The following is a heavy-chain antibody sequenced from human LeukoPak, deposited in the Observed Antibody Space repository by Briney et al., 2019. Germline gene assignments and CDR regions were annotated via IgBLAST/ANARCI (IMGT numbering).Heavy chain of an antibody. CDR2: ISTSSAVM. J-gene: IGHJ5*02. CDR1: GFTFSSYN. Sequence: GGSLRLSCAASGFTFSSYNISWVRQAPGKGLEWVSYISTSSAVMYYADSVKGRFTISRDHARNSVSLQMNSLRADDTAVYYCARDVGYCSGGSFYRWFCPWGQGTLVIFSS. D-gene: IGHD2-15*01. CDR3: ARDVGYCSGGSFYRWFCP. V-gene: IGHV3-48*01.